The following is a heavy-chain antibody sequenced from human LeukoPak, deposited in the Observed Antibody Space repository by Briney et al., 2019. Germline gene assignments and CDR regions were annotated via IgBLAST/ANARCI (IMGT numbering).Heavy chain of an antibody. D-gene: IGHD3-22*01. CDR2: ICASGAVP. CDR1: GFRFDSFY. J-gene: IGHJ4*02. Sequence: GGSLRLSCAASGFRFDSFYIGGIRPVPRRGVAYIAFICASGAVPYYPASVKGRFPIPRANAKNSVSLQLNSLNPGERACYLFARLLIVGSEDYWGQGTLVTVSS. CDR3: ARLLIVGSEDY. V-gene: IGHV3-11*01.